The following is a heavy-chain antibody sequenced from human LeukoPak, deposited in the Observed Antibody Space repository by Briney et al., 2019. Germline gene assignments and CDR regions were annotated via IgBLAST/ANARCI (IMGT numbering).Heavy chain of an antibody. Sequence: ASVKVSCKASGYTFTSYGISWVRQATGQGLEWMGWMNPNSGNTGYAQKFQGRVTITRNTSISTAYMELSSLRSEDTAVYYCARAIKGGFRPIAVAGRVWFDPWGQGTLVTVSS. J-gene: IGHJ5*02. CDR2: MNPNSGNT. CDR1: GYTFTSYG. D-gene: IGHD6-19*01. CDR3: ARAIKGGFRPIAVAGRVWFDP. V-gene: IGHV1-8*03.